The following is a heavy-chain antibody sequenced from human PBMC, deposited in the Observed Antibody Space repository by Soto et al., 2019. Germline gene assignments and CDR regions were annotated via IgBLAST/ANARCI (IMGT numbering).Heavy chain of an antibody. D-gene: IGHD3-3*01. CDR1: GGTFSSYA. J-gene: IGHJ1*01. CDR3: AGRASYYDFWSGYPAEYFQH. CDR2: IIPIFGTA. V-gene: IGHV1-69*06. Sequence: QVQLVQSGAEVTKPGYSVKVSCKASGGTFSSYAISWVRQAPGQGREWMGGIIPIFGTANYAQKFQGRVTITAAKSTSTAYMELSSLRSEDTAVYYCAGRASYYDFWSGYPAEYFQHWGQGTLVPVSS.